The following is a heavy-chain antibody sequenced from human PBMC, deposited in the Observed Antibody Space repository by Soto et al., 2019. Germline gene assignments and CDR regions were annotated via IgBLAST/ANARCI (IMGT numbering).Heavy chain of an antibody. V-gene: IGHV4-61*01. CDR2: VYYTGTT. J-gene: IGHJ5*02. CDR3: ARMRFGAVPYWFDP. Sequence: QVQLQESGPGLVKPSETLSLTCTVSGGFVSSASYFWSWIRQPPGKEMEFIAYVYYTGTTKYSPSLKSRASISLDTSKNQFSLNLSSVTTADTAIYYCARMRFGAVPYWFDPWGQGILVTVS. CDR1: GGFVSSASYF. D-gene: IGHD3-3*01.